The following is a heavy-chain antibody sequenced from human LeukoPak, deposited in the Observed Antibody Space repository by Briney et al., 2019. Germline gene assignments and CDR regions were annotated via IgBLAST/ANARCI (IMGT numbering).Heavy chain of an antibody. J-gene: IGHJ4*02. V-gene: IGHV4-59*08. CDR1: GGSIRSYY. CDR2: IYYSGST. Sequence: SETLSLTCTVSGGSIRSYYWSWIRQPPGKGLEWIGYIYYSGSTNCNPSLKSRVTISVDTSKNQFSLKLTSMTAADTAVYYCARHLDSYGYNVADYWGQGTLVTVSS. D-gene: IGHD5-18*01. CDR3: ARHLDSYGYNVADY.